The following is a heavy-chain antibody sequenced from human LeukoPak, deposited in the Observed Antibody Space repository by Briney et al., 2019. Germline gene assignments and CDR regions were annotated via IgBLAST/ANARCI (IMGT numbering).Heavy chain of an antibody. J-gene: IGHJ4*02. Sequence: PSETLSLTCTVSGGSISSSSYYWGWIRQLPGKGLEWIGSIYYSGSTYYNPSLKSRVTISVDTSKNQFSLKLSSVTAADTAVYYCARHEELLRNFDYWGQGTLVTVSS. CDR3: ARHEELLRNFDY. CDR1: GGSISSSSYY. CDR2: IYYSGST. V-gene: IGHV4-39*01. D-gene: IGHD1-26*01.